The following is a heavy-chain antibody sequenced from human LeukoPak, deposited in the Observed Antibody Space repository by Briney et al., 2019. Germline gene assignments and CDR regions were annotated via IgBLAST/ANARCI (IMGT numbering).Heavy chain of an antibody. Sequence: EASVKVSCKASGGTLTTYTFSWVRQATGQGLEWMGWMNPNSGNTGYAQKFQGRVTMTRNTSISTAYMELSSLRSEDTAVYYCARAVAGTLDYWGQGTLVTVSS. CDR3: ARAVAGTLDY. D-gene: IGHD6-19*01. V-gene: IGHV1-8*02. CDR1: GGTLTTYT. J-gene: IGHJ4*02. CDR2: MNPNSGNT.